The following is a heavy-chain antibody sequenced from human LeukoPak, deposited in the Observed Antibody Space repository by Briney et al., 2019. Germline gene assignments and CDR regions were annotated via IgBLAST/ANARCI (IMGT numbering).Heavy chain of an antibody. CDR2: IYHSGST. D-gene: IGHD3-22*01. CDR1: GGSISVSDYY. V-gene: IGHV4-39*07. Sequence: SETLSLTCTVSGGSISVSDYYWGWIRQPPGKGLEWIGEIYHSGSTNYNPSLKSRVTISVDKSKNQFSLKLSSVTAADTAVYYCAGYYDVEYNWFDPWGQGTLVTVSS. J-gene: IGHJ5*02. CDR3: AGYYDVEYNWFDP.